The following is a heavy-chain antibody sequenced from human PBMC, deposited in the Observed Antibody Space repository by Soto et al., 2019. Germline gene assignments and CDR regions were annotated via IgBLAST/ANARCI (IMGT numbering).Heavy chain of an antibody. V-gene: IGHV4-39*01. CDR2: IYYSGST. CDR1: GGSISSSSYY. D-gene: IGHD3-10*01. Sequence: PSETLSLTCTVSGGSISSSSYYWGWIRQPPGKGLEWIGSIYYSGSTYYNPSLKSRVTISVDTSKNQFSLKLSSVTAADTAVYYCARHQIITMVRGAPNWFDPWGQGTLVTVSS. J-gene: IGHJ5*02. CDR3: ARHQIITMVRGAPNWFDP.